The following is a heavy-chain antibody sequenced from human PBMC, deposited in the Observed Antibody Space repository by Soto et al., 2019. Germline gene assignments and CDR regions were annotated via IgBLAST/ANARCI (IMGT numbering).Heavy chain of an antibody. CDR3: ARDRNQDWFDP. V-gene: IGHV4-31*03. CDR2: IYYSGST. J-gene: IGHJ5*02. Sequence: PSETLSLTCTVSGGSISSGGYYWSWIRQHPGKGLEWIGYIYYSGSTCYNPSLKSRVTISVDTSKNQFSLKLSSVTAADTAVYYCARDRNQDWFDPWGQGTLVTVSS. CDR1: GGSISSGGYY.